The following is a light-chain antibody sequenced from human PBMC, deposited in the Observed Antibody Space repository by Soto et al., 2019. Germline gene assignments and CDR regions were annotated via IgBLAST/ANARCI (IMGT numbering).Light chain of an antibody. CDR2: GAS. CDR3: QQYGSSPWT. Sequence: ETVLTQSPGTLSLSPGERATLSCRASQTIRSNYLAWYRQTPGQAPRLLIYGASNRATGIADRFSGSGSGTDFTLIISRLEPEEFALYYCQQYGSSPWTFGQGTKLEIK. V-gene: IGKV3-20*01. CDR1: QTIRSNY. J-gene: IGKJ1*01.